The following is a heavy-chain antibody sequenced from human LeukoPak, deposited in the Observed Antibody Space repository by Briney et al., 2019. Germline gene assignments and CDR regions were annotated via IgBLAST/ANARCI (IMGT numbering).Heavy chain of an antibody. J-gene: IGHJ4*02. CDR3: ARVNYDSSGYFDY. CDR2: IYHSGST. CDR1: GGSISSSNW. D-gene: IGHD3-22*01. Sequence: SGTLSLTCAVSGGSISSSNWWGWVRQPPGKGLEGTGEIYHSGSTNYNPSLGSRVTISVDKSKNQFSLNLNSVTVADTAVYYCARVNYDSSGYFDYWGQGTLVTVSS. V-gene: IGHV4-4*02.